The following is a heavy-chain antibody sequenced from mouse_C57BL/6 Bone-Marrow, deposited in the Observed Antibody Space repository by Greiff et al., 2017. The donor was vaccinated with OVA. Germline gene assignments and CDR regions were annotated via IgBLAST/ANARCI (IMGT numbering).Heavy chain of an antibody. V-gene: IGHV1-55*01. D-gene: IGHD1-1*01. Sequence: QVQLQQPGAELVKPGASVKMSCKASGYTFTSYWITWVKQRPGQGLEWIGDIYPGSGSTNYNEKFKSKATLTVDTSSSTAYMKLSSLTSEDSAVYYCARPVGSVYAMDYWGQETSVTVSS. CDR3: ARPVGSVYAMDY. CDR1: GYTFTSYW. CDR2: IYPGSGST. J-gene: IGHJ4*01.